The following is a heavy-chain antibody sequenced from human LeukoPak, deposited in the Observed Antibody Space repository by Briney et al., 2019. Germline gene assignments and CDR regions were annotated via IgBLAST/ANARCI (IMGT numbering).Heavy chain of an antibody. CDR2: FDPEDGET. J-gene: IGHJ6*02. V-gene: IGHV1-24*01. D-gene: IGHD5-18*01. CDR3: ATEGGNSYDYGMDV. CDR1: GYTLTELS. Sequence: ASVKVSCKVSGYTLTELSMHWVRQAPGKGLEWMGGFDPEDGETMYAQKFQGRVTMTEDTSTDTAYMELSSLRSEDTAVYYCATEGGNSYDYGMDVWGQGTTVTVSS.